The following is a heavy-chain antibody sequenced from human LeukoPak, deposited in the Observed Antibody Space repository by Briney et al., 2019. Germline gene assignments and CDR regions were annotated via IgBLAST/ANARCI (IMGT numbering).Heavy chain of an antibody. V-gene: IGHV4-39*07. J-gene: IGHJ6*02. CDR1: GDSIATTTYY. CDR2: IYYSGRP. Sequence: SETLSLTCTVSGDSIATTTYYCGWVRQTPGEGLEFIGTIYYSGRPYYNPSLKSRVTISVDTSKTQFSLKLSSVPAADTAVYYCARARMVRGALYGMDVWGQGTTVTVSS. D-gene: IGHD3-10*01. CDR3: ARARMVRGALYGMDV.